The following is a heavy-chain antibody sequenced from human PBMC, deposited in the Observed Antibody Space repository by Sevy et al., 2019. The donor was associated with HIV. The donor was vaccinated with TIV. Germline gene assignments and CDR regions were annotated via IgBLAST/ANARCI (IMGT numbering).Heavy chain of an antibody. J-gene: IGHJ4*02. CDR2: ISISSNYI. CDR1: GFTFSKYP. D-gene: IGHD2-15*01. V-gene: IGHV3-21*01. CDR3: VRDGGCSSSSCLLYFDY. Sequence: GGSLRLSCVVSGFTFSKYPMNWVRQAPGKGLEWVSSISISSNYIYYGDSMKGRFTSSRDNAKNSLYLEMNSLRADDTTVYYCVRDGGCSSSSCLLYFDYWGQGTLVTVSS.